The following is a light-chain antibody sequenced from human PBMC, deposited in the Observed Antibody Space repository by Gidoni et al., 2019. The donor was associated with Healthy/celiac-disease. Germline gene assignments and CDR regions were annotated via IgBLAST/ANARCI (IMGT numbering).Light chain of an antibody. V-gene: IGKV1-39*01. CDR1: QSSSTY. J-gene: IGKJ2*01. CDR2: AAS. Sequence: IQMTQSPSSLSASVGDRVTITCRASQSSSTYLNWYQQKPGKAPKLLIYAASSLQCGVPERFSGSGSGTDFTLKISSLEPEDVATYYCKQSYRTPHTFGQGTKLEIK. CDR3: KQSYRTPHT.